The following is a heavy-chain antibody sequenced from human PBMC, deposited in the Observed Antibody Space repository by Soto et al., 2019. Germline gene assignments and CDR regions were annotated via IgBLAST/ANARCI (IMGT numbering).Heavy chain of an antibody. CDR1: GGSIISYY. V-gene: IGHV4-59*08. Sequence: QVQLQESGPGLLKPSETLSLSCTVSGGSIISYYWSWFRQSPGKRMEWIGYVHHSWGSSYNPSLQSRVAILIDTAKSQFSLKVTSVTAPDTAVYYCARQGFGPLHVVVDVWGQGTTVTVSS. CDR2: VHHSWGS. J-gene: IGHJ6*02. CDR3: ARQGFGPLHVVVDV. D-gene: IGHD3-10*01.